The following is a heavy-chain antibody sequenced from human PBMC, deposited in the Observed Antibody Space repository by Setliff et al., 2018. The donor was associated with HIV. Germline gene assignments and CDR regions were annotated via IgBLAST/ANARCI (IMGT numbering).Heavy chain of an antibody. CDR1: GFTFSVYW. V-gene: IGHV3-7*01. Sequence: PGGSLRLSCAASGFTFSVYWMNWVRQAPGKGLEWVAHIKQDGSKISYVDSVKGRFTISRDNAKNSLYLQMNSLRAEDTAMYYCVKWNYPNSWGQGTLVTVSS. J-gene: IGHJ4*02. CDR2: IKQDGSKI. CDR3: VKWNYPNS. D-gene: IGHD1-7*01.